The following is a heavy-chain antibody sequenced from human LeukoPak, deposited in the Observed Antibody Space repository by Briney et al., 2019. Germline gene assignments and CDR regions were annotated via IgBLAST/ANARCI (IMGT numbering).Heavy chain of an antibody. CDR2: ISASKGNT. Sequence: ASVKVSFKASGYTFTSYAITWVRQAPGQGPEWMGWISASKGNTNYAQKLQGRVTMTTDTSTTTAYMELRSLRSDDTAVYYCARVRLDNTMNFDYWGQGTLVTVSS. J-gene: IGHJ4*02. CDR1: GYTFTSYA. D-gene: IGHD3-22*01. V-gene: IGHV1-18*01. CDR3: ARVRLDNTMNFDY.